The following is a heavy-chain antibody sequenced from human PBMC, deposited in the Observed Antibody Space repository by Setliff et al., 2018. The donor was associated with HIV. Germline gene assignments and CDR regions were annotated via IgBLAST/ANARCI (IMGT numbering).Heavy chain of an antibody. CDR2: INHSGST. CDR1: GGSFSGYY. V-gene: IGHV4-34*01. J-gene: IGHJ5*02. Sequence: LSLTCAVYGGSFSGYYWSWIRQPPGKGLEWIGEINHSGSTNYNPSLKSRVTISVDTSKNQFSLKLSSVTAADTAVYYCARGGYDILTGLTKSRFDPWGQGTLVTVS. CDR3: ARGGYDILTGLTKSRFDP. D-gene: IGHD3-9*01.